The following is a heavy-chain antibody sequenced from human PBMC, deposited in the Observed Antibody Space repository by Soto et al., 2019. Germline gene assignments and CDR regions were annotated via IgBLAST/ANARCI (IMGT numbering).Heavy chain of an antibody. CDR2: IYHSGST. CDR1: GGSISSSNW. Sequence: QVQLQESGPGLVKPSGTLSLTCAVSGGSISSSNWWSWVRQPPGKGLEWIGEIYHSGSTNYNPSLKSRVTISVDKSNNQFSLKLSSVTAADTAVYYCASGALRYISGCGFDPWGQGTLVTVSS. CDR3: ASGALRYISGCGFDP. J-gene: IGHJ5*02. D-gene: IGHD6-19*01. V-gene: IGHV4-4*02.